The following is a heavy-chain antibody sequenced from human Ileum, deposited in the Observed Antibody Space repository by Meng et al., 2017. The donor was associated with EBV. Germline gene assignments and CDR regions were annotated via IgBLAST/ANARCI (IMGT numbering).Heavy chain of an antibody. Sequence: QVALQDSGPGLVKPSDTLSLTCAVSGYSISSTNWWGWIRQPPGKGLEWIGYIYYSGSTSYNPSLKSRVTMSVDTSKNQFSLNLNSVTAVDTAVYYCARNVPGTSAYYDWGQGALVTVSS. D-gene: IGHD3-22*01. V-gene: IGHV4-28*01. CDR3: ARNVPGTSAYYD. J-gene: IGHJ4*02. CDR1: GYSISSTNW. CDR2: IYYSGST.